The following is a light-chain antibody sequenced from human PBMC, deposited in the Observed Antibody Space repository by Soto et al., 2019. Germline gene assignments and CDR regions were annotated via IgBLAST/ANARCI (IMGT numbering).Light chain of an antibody. Sequence: DIVMTQSPLSLPVTPGGPASISCRSSQSLLHSNGYNYLDWYLQKPGQSPQLLIYLGSNRASGGPDRFSGSGSGTDFSLEISRVEPDDVGAYYCMQALQTPPYTFGQGTKLEIK. V-gene: IGKV2-28*01. CDR2: LGS. J-gene: IGKJ2*01. CDR1: QSLLHSNGYNY. CDR3: MQALQTPPYT.